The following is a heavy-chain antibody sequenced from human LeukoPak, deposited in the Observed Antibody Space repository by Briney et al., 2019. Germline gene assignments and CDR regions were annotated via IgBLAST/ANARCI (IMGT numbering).Heavy chain of an antibody. CDR2: IYPGDSDT. D-gene: IGHD6-25*01. V-gene: IGHV5-51*01. J-gene: IGHJ4*02. CDR1: GYSFTSYW. CDR3: ATNRYTSAWYFDY. Sequence: GESLKISCKGSGYSFTSYWIGWVRQMPGKGLEWVGIIYPGDSDTRYSPSFQGQVTISADKSITTAYLQWSSLKASDTAMYYCATNRYTSAWYFDYWGQGTLVTVSS.